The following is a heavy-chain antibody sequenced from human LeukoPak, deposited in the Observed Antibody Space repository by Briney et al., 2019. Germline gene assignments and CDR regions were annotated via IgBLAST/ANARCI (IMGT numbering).Heavy chain of an antibody. CDR1: GFTFSSYD. CDR3: AGDFDY. V-gene: IGHV3-30*02. CDR2: IRYDASNK. J-gene: IGHJ4*02. Sequence: GGSLRLSCAASGFTFSSYDMHWVRQAPGKGLEWVTFIRYDASNKYYADSVKGRFTISRDNSGNTLYLQMNSLGVEDTAVYFCAGDFDYWGQGTLVTVSS.